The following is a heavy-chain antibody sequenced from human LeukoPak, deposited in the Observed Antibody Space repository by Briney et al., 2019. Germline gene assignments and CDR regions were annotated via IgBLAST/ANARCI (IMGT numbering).Heavy chain of an antibody. Sequence: GASVKVSCKASGGTFSSYAINWVRRATGQGLEWMGWMNPNSGNIGYAQKFQGRVTMTRNTSISTAYMELSSLRSEDTAVYYCATSGKRWYYDFWNAYYYYGMDVWGQGTTVTVSS. CDR1: GGTFSSYA. D-gene: IGHD3-3*01. CDR2: MNPNSGNI. V-gene: IGHV1-8*02. CDR3: ATSGKRWYYDFWNAYYYYGMDV. J-gene: IGHJ6*02.